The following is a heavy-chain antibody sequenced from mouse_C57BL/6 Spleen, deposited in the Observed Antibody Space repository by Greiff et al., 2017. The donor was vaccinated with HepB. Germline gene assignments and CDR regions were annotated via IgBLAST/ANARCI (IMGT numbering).Heavy chain of an antibody. J-gene: IGHJ4*01. CDR3: VRHGYYFYAMDY. D-gene: IGHD2-3*01. Sequence: EVQLVESGGGLVQPKGSLKLSCAASGFSFNTYAMNWVRQAPGKGLEWVARIRSKSNNYATYYADSVKDRFTISRDDSESMLYLQMNNLKTEDTAMYYCVRHGYYFYAMDYWGQGTSVTVSS. CDR1: GFSFNTYA. V-gene: IGHV10-1*01. CDR2: IRSKSNNYAT.